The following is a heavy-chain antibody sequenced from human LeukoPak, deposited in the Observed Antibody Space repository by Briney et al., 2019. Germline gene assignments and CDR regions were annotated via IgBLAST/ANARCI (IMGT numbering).Heavy chain of an antibody. Sequence: GGSLRLSCAASGFTFSSYWMSWVRQAPGKGLEWVANIRQDGSEKFYVDSVEGRFTISRDNAKNSLYLQMNSLRAEDTAVYYCAREGIVVVTDPYWYFDLWGRGTLVTVSS. CDR3: AREGIVVVTDPYWYFDL. CDR1: GFTFSSYW. CDR2: IRQDGSEK. V-gene: IGHV3-7*05. D-gene: IGHD2-21*02. J-gene: IGHJ2*01.